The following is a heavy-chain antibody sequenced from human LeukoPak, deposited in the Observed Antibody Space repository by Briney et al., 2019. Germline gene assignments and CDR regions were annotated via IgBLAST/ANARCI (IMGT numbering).Heavy chain of an antibody. Sequence: GGALRLSCAASGFTFSSYGMHWVRQAPGKGLEWVAVISYDGSNKYYADSVKGRFTISRDNSKNTLYLQMNSLRAEDTAVYYCAKALGGDYGDYWGQGTLVTVSS. D-gene: IGHD4-17*01. V-gene: IGHV3-30*18. CDR2: ISYDGSNK. J-gene: IGHJ4*02. CDR1: GFTFSSYG. CDR3: AKALGGDYGDY.